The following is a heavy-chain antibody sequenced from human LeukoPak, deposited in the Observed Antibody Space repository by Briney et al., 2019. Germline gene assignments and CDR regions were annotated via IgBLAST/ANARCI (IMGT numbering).Heavy chain of an antibody. V-gene: IGHV3-48*04. J-gene: IGHJ5*02. Sequence: GGSLRLSCAASGFTFSSNSMNWVRQAPGKGLEWVSYISSTGGTIYYADSMKGRFTISRDNAKNSLYLQMNSLRAEDTAVYYCARDYGDYGDADWFDPWGQGTLVTVSS. D-gene: IGHD4-17*01. CDR1: GFTFSSNS. CDR3: ARDYGDYGDADWFDP. CDR2: ISSTGGTI.